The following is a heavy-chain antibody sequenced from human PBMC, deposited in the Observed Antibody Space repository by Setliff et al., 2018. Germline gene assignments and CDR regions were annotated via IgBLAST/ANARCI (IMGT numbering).Heavy chain of an antibody. Sequence: SVKVSCKASGDPFSAYGVSWVRQAPGQGLEWMGALIPVLGMTDYAQKFQGRLTITADQSTTTVYMELSSLRFDDTALYYCARGPSPTVTPSRLIYFYHMDVWGTGTTVTVSS. D-gene: IGHD4-17*01. J-gene: IGHJ6*03. V-gene: IGHV1-69*10. CDR2: LIPVLGMT. CDR3: ARGPSPTVTPSRLIYFYHMDV. CDR1: GDPFSAYG.